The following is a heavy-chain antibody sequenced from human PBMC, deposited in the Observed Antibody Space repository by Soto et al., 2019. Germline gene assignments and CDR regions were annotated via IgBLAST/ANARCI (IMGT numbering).Heavy chain of an antibody. CDR1: GFTFDDYA. J-gene: IGHJ3*02. D-gene: IGHD6-19*01. CDR2: ISWNSGSI. CDR3: AKTAGIAVAYDAFDI. V-gene: IGHV3-9*01. Sequence: VQLVESGGGLVQPGRSLRLSCAASGFTFDDYAMHWVRQAPGKGLEWVSGISWNSGSIGYADSVKGRFTISRDNAKNSLYLQMNSLRAEDTALYYCAKTAGIAVAYDAFDIWGQGTMVTVSS.